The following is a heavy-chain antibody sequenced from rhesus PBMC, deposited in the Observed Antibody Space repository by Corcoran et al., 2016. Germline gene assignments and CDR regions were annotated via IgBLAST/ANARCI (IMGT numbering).Heavy chain of an antibody. V-gene: IGHV4S7*01. J-gene: IGHJ4*01. Sequence: QVQLQESGPGLVKPSETLSLTCAVSGGSISGGYYWGWIRQHPGKGLEWIGNIYGNSASTYYNPSLQSRVTISKDTSQIHFSLRLSSVTAADTAVYYCARACSGGVCYLDYWGQGVLVTVSS. CDR3: ARACSGGVCYLDY. CDR2: IYGNSAST. D-gene: IGHD2-39*02. CDR1: GGSISGGYY.